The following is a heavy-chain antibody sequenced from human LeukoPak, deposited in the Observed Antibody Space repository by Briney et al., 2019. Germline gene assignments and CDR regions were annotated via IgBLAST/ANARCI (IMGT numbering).Heavy chain of an antibody. CDR3: AKDLLRIAAAGYFDY. J-gene: IGHJ4*02. CDR1: GFTFSSYG. D-gene: IGHD6-13*01. CDR2: ISYDGSNK. V-gene: IGHV3-30*18. Sequence: PGGSLRLSCAASGFTFSSYGMHWVRQAPGKGLEWVAVISYDGSNKYYADSVKGRFTISRDNSKNTLYLQMNSLRAEDTAVYYCAKDLLRIAAAGYFDYWGQGTLVTVSS.